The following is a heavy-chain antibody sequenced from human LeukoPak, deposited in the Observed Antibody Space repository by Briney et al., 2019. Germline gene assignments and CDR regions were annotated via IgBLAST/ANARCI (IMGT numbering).Heavy chain of an antibody. J-gene: IGHJ4*02. D-gene: IGHD6-25*01. CDR2: ISSSSSTI. CDR1: GFTFSSYS. CDR3: AREPGRLYLDY. V-gene: IGHV3-48*01. Sequence: GGSLRLSCAASGFTFSSYSMNWVRQAPGKGLEWVSYISSSSSTIYYADSVKGRFTISRDNAKNSLYLQMNSLRAEDTAVYYCAREPGRLYLDYWGQGTLVTVSS.